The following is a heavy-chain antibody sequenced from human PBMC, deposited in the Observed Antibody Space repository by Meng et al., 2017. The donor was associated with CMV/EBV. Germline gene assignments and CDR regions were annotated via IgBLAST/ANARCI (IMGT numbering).Heavy chain of an antibody. D-gene: IGHD5-18*01. J-gene: IGHJ4*02. CDR1: GGSISSYY. CDR3: ARVQDTASIDY. Sequence: ESLKISCTVSGGSISSYYWSWIRQPPGKGLEWIGYIYYSGSTNYNPSLKSQVTISVDTSKNQFSLKLSSVTAADTAVYYCARVQDTASIDYWGQGTLVTVSS. V-gene: IGHV4-59*01. CDR2: IYYSGST.